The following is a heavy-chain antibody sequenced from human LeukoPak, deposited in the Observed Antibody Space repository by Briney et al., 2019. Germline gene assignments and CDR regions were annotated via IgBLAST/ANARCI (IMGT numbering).Heavy chain of an antibody. CDR2: IYHSGST. Sequence: SETLSLTCTVSGYSISSGYYWGWIRQPPGKGLEWIGSIYHSGSTYCNPSLKSRVTISVDTSKNRFSLKLSSVTAADTAVYYCARDNIVVVAATKAYYFDYWGQGTLVTVSS. J-gene: IGHJ4*02. V-gene: IGHV4-38-2*02. D-gene: IGHD2-15*01. CDR1: GYSISSGYY. CDR3: ARDNIVVVAATKAYYFDY.